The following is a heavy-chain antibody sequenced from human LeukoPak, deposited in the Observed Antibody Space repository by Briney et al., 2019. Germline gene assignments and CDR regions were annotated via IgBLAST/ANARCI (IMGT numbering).Heavy chain of an antibody. CDR3: ASVRAYSFGYDDAFDI. D-gene: IGHD5-18*01. J-gene: IGHJ3*02. CDR2: ISGSGGST. Sequence: PGGSLRLSCAASGFTFSSSAMSWVRQAPGKGLEWVSAISGSGGSTYYADSVKGRFTISRDNAKNSLYLQMNSLRAEDTALYYCASVRAYSFGYDDAFDIWGQGTMVTVSS. V-gene: IGHV3-23*01. CDR1: GFTFSSSA.